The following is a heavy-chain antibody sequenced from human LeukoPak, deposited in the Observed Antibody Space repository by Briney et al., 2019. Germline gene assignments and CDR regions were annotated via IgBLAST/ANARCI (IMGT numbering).Heavy chain of an antibody. CDR2: IVVGSGNT. V-gene: IGHV1-58*02. J-gene: IGHJ4*02. D-gene: IGHD1-26*01. CDR3: AADRWVGATTFDY. CDR1: GFTFTSSA. Sequence: SVTVSCKASGFTFTSSAMQWVRQARGQRLEWIGWIVVGSGNTNYAQKFQERVTINRDMSTSTAYMELSSLRSEDTAVYYCAADRWVGATTFDYWGQGTLVTVSS.